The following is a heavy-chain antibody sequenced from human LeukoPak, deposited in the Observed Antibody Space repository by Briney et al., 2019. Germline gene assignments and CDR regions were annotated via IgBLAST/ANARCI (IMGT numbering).Heavy chain of an antibody. D-gene: IGHD4-17*01. CDR2: IYHSGST. J-gene: IGHJ3*02. CDR3: ARATGGAFDI. CDR1: GGSISSGGYY. V-gene: IGHV4-61*08. Sequence: PSETLSLTCTVSGGSISSGGYYWSWIRQPPGKGLEWIGYIYHSGSTNYNPSLKSRVTISVDTSKNQFSLKLSSVTAADTAVYYCARATGGAFDIWGQGTMVTVSS.